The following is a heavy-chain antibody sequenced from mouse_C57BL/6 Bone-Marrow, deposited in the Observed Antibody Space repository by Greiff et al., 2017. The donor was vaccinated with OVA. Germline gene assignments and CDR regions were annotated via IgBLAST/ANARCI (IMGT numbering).Heavy chain of an antibody. D-gene: IGHD2-3*01. CDR3: ARNPFRDDPHWYFEV. V-gene: IGHV1-18*01. CDR1: GYTFTDYN. J-gene: IGHJ1*03. CDR2: INPNNGGT. Sequence: EVKLMESGPELVKPGASVKIPCKASGYTFTDYNMDWVKQSPGKSLEWIGDINPNNGGTIYNQKFKGKATLTVDKSSSTAYMELRSLTSEDTAVYYCARNPFRDDPHWYFEVWGTGTTVTVSS.